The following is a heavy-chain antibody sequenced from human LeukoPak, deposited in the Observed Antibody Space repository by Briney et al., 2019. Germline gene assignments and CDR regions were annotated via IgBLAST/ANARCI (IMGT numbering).Heavy chain of an antibody. CDR3: ARGQVPAARGYNWFDP. J-gene: IGHJ5*02. Sequence: SETLSLTCAVYGWSFNDYCWNWIRQPPGKGLEWIGEINARGDTNYNPSLKSRCTISVDTSKTQSSLRLTSMIAADTALYYCARGQVPAARGYNWFDPWGQGTLVTVSS. D-gene: IGHD2-2*01. CDR1: GWSFNDYC. V-gene: IGHV4-34*01. CDR2: INARGDT.